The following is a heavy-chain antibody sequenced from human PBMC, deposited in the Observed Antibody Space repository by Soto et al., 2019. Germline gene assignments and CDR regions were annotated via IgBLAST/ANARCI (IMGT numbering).Heavy chain of an antibody. D-gene: IGHD3-10*01. CDR1: GFTFSSYD. Sequence: GGSLRLSCAASGFTFSSYDMHWVRQATGKGLEWVSAIGTAGDTYYPGSVKGRFTISRENAKNSLYLQMNSLRAGDTAVYYCARGYGSGSYYTAGSAFDIWGQGTMVTVSS. CDR2: IGTAGDT. J-gene: IGHJ3*02. V-gene: IGHV3-13*01. CDR3: ARGYGSGSYYTAGSAFDI.